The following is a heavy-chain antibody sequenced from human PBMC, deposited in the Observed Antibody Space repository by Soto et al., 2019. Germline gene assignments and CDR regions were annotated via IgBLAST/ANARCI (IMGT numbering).Heavy chain of an antibody. CDR1: GDSVSSNSAT. Sequence: SQTLSLTCAISGDSVSSNSATWNWIRRSPSRGLEWLGRTYYRSKWSNDYAVSVQSRITINPDTSKNQFSLQLKSVTPEDTALYFCARGAGSNYFYYYGIDVWGQGTTVTVSS. J-gene: IGHJ6*02. CDR2: TYYRSKWSN. D-gene: IGHD6-19*01. CDR3: ARGAGSNYFYYYGIDV. V-gene: IGHV6-1*01.